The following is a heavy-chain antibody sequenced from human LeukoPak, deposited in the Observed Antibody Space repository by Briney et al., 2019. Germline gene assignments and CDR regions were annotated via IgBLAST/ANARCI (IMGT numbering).Heavy chain of an antibody. V-gene: IGHV3-23*01. D-gene: IGHD3-16*02. CDR2: ISGSGGST. CDR3: AKAQYDYVWGSYRLVYFDY. CDR1: GFTFSSYA. J-gene: IGHJ4*02. Sequence: GSLRLSCAASGFTFSSYAMSWVRQAPGKGLEWVSAISGSGGSTYYADSVKGRFTISRDNSKNTLYLQMNSLRAEDTAVYYCAKAQYDYVWGSYRLVYFDYWGQGTLVTVSS.